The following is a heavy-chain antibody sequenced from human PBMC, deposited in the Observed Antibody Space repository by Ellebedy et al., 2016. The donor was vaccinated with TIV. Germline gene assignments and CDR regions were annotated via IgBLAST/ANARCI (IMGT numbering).Heavy chain of an antibody. J-gene: IGHJ4*02. CDR2: IRTKVNSYAT. Sequence: PGGSLRLSCAVSGLTFSGSAMHWVRQASGKGLEWVGRIRTKVNSYATAYEASLNGRFTITRDDSMNTAYLQMNSLKTEDTAVYYCTNRLRDFDYWGQGTLVTVSS. CDR1: GLTFSGSA. CDR3: TNRLRDFDY. D-gene: IGHD1-14*01. V-gene: IGHV3-73*01.